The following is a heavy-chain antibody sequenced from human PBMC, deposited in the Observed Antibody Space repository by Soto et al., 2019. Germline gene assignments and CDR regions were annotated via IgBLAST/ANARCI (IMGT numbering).Heavy chain of an antibody. J-gene: IGHJ6*02. D-gene: IGHD6-6*01. CDR2: IYPGDSDT. V-gene: IGHV5-51*01. CDR1: GYSFTSYW. Sequence: RGESLKISCKGSGYSFTSYWIGWVRQTPGKGLEWMGIIYPGDSDTRYSPSFQGQVTISADKSISTAYLQWSSLKASDTAMYYCARLGSSPPKSYYYYYGMDVWGQGTTVTVS. CDR3: ARLGSSPPKSYYYYYGMDV.